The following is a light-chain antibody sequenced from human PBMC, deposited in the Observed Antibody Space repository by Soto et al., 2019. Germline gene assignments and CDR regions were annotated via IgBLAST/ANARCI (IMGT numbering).Light chain of an antibody. J-gene: IGKJ5*01. CDR1: QDISNY. CDR3: QQYDNLLLIT. CDR2: DAS. Sequence: DIQMTQSPSSLSASVGDRVTITCQARQDISNYINWYQQKPGKAPKLLIYDASNLETGVPSRFSGSGSGTDFTFTISSLQPEDIATYYCQQYDNLLLITFGQGTRLEIK. V-gene: IGKV1-33*01.